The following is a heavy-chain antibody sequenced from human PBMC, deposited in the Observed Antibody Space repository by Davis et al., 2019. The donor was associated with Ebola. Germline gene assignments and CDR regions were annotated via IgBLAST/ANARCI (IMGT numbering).Heavy chain of an antibody. J-gene: IGHJ4*02. D-gene: IGHD6-19*01. Sequence: GESLKISCKGSGYTFTSYWIGWVRQMPGKGLEWMGIIYGADSDTRYSPSFQGQVTISADKSISTAYLQWSSLKASDTAMYYCARHPDLRAGTGSHWGQGTLVTVSS. CDR1: GYTFTSYW. CDR2: IYGADSDT. CDR3: ARHPDLRAGTGSH. V-gene: IGHV5-51*01.